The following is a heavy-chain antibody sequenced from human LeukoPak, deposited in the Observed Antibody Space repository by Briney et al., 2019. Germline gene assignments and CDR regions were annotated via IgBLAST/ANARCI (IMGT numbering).Heavy chain of an antibody. Sequence: GESLKISCKGSGYSFTSYWIGWVRQMPGKGLEWMGIIYPGDSDTRYSPSFQGQVTSSADKSISTAYLQWSSLKASDTAMYYCARRWYSSSWGHDAFDIWGQGTMVTVSS. J-gene: IGHJ3*02. CDR3: ARRWYSSSWGHDAFDI. CDR2: IYPGDSDT. CDR1: GYSFTSYW. D-gene: IGHD6-13*01. V-gene: IGHV5-51*01.